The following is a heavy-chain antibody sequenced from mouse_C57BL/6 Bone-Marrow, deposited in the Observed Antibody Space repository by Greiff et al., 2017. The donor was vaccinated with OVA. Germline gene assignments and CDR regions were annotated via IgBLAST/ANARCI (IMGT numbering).Heavy chain of an antibody. CDR1: GYAFSSSW. CDR2: IYPGDGDT. CDR3: ARRFITTVVADWYFDV. D-gene: IGHD1-1*01. J-gene: IGHJ1*03. V-gene: IGHV1-82*01. Sequence: QVQLQQSGPELVKPGASVKISCKASGYAFSSSWMNWVKQRPGKGLEWIGRIYPGDGDTNYNGKFKGQATLTADKSSSTAYMQLSSLTSEDSAVDFCARRFITTVVADWYFDVWGTGTTVTVSS.